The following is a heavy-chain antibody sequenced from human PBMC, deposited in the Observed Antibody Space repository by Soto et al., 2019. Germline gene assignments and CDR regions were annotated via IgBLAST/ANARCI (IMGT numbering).Heavy chain of an antibody. Sequence: GGSLRLSCAASGFTFSSYGMHWVRQAPGKGLEWAAFISYEGSNKYYADSVKGRFTISRDNSKNTLYLQMNSLTPEDTAVYYCAKVGPAYSGYDYFDYWGQGTLVTVSS. J-gene: IGHJ4*02. V-gene: IGHV3-30*18. CDR1: GFTFSSYG. CDR3: AKVGPAYSGYDYFDY. D-gene: IGHD5-12*01. CDR2: ISYEGSNK.